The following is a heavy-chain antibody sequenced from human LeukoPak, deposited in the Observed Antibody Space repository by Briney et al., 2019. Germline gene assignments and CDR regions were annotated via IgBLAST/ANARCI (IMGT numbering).Heavy chain of an antibody. CDR1: GGSISSYY. D-gene: IGHD6-13*01. V-gene: IGHV4-4*07. CDR3: ARDLRQQLVRRASDI. Sequence: SETLSLTCTVSGGSISSYYWSWIRQPAGKGLEWIGRIYTSGSTNYNPSLKSRVTMSVDTSKNQFSLKLSSVTAADTAVYYCARDLRQQLVRRASDIWGQGTMVTVSS. CDR2: IYTSGST. J-gene: IGHJ3*02.